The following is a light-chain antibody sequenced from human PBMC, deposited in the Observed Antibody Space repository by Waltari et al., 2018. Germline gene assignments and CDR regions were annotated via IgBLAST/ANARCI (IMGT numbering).Light chain of an antibody. CDR3: MQSTHWRPWT. CDR1: ESLVHTDGNTY. V-gene: IGKV2-30*02. J-gene: IGKJ1*01. CDR2: MVA. Sequence: DVVMTQSPLSLPVTLRQPASISCRSSESLVHTDGNTYFHWFQQRTVQSPQRLICMVARRGSGVPDRFSGIGSGTDFTLKSSRVEAEYVWIYYCMQSTHWRPWTFVQGTTVEI.